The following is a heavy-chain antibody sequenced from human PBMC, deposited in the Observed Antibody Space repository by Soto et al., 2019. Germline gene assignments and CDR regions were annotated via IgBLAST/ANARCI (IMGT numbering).Heavy chain of an antibody. CDR1: GFAFSSKS. J-gene: IGHJ5*02. V-gene: IGHV3-48*02. D-gene: IGHD3-16*01. Sequence: GGSLRLSWAASGFAFSSKSVNWFRQAPGKGLEWVSYISGSGTTTRYADSVKGRFTLSRDNAKNSLCLDMNSLTDEHAAVYLCARDPNWAFDQWGRGTLVTVSS. CDR3: ARDPNWAFDQ. CDR2: ISGSGTTT.